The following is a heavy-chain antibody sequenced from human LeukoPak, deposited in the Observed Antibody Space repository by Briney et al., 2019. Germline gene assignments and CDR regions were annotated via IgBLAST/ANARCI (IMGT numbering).Heavy chain of an antibody. CDR2: IIPIFGTA. CDR1: GYTFTSYD. CDR3: ARAERMSGYCSGGSCYSMFDP. Sequence: ASVKVSCKASGYTFTSYDINWVRQAPGQGLEWMGGIIPIFGTANYAQKFQGRVTITADKSTSTAYMELSSLRSEDTAVYYCARAERMSGYCSGGSCYSMFDPWGQGTLVTVSS. V-gene: IGHV1-69*06. D-gene: IGHD2-15*01. J-gene: IGHJ5*02.